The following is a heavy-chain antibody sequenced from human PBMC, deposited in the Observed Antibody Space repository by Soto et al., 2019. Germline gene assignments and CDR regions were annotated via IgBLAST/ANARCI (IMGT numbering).Heavy chain of an antibody. J-gene: IGHJ4*02. Sequence: EVQLLESGGGLVQPGGSLRLSCAASGFTFSSYAMSWVRQAPGKGLEWVSAISGSGGSTYYADSVKGRFTISRDNSQNPLYLQMNSLRAEDTAVYDCAYSRTPFDYWGQGTLVTVSS. CDR1: GFTFSSYA. V-gene: IGHV3-23*01. CDR2: ISGSGGST. CDR3: AYSRTPFDY. D-gene: IGHD6-13*01.